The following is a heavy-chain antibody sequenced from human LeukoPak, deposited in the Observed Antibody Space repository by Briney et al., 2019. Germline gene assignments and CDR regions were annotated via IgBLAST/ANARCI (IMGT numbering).Heavy chain of an antibody. Sequence: GGSLRLSCAASGLPFSSYGMHWVRQAPGKGLEWVALIWYDGSNQYYADSVKGRFTISKDSSKNTLYLHMNSLRAEDTAVYYCARDKNYYGSGSPSLDAFDIWGQGTMVTVSS. CDR1: GLPFSSYG. V-gene: IGHV3-33*01. D-gene: IGHD3-10*01. CDR2: IWYDGSNQ. J-gene: IGHJ3*02. CDR3: ARDKNYYGSGSPSLDAFDI.